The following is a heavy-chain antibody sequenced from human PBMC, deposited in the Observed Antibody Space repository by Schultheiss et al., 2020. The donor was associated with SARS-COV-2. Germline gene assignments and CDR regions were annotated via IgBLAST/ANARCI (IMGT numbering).Heavy chain of an antibody. CDR1: GFTFSTSW. CDR2: IKQDGSEK. CDR3: ARAVWYSSGWFDAFDI. V-gene: IGHV3-7*03. D-gene: IGHD6-19*01. J-gene: IGHJ3*02. Sequence: GGSLRLSCAASGFTFSTSWMNWVRQAPGKGLEWVANIKQDGSEKYFLDSVKGRFTISRDNAKNSLYLQMNSLRAEDTAVYYCARAVWYSSGWFDAFDIWGQGTMVTVSS.